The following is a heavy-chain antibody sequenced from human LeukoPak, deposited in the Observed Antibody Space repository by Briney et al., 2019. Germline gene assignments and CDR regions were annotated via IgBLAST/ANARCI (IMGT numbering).Heavy chain of an antibody. D-gene: IGHD3-9*01. CDR1: GYAFTNYA. CDR2: ISVYNGNT. Sequence: ASVKVSCKASGYAFTNYAISWVRQAPGQGLEWMGWISVYNGNTNYAQKLQGRVTMTADTSTTTAYMELRSLRSDDTAVYYCARNDILTLNDYWGQGALVTVSS. J-gene: IGHJ4*02. CDR3: ARNDILTLNDY. V-gene: IGHV1-18*01.